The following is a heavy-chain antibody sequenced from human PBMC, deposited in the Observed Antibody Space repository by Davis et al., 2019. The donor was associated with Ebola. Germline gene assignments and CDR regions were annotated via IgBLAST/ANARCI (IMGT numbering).Heavy chain of an antibody. D-gene: IGHD2-2*02. Sequence: AASVKVSCKASGYTFTNYGISWVRQAPGQGLEWMGWISAYNGNTNYPQKLQGRVAMTTDTSTSTAYMELRSLRSDDTAVYYCARAQGYCTSTRCYTLGGCDYWGQGTLVTVSS. CDR1: GYTFTNYG. CDR3: ARAQGYCTSTRCYTLGGCDY. J-gene: IGHJ4*02. V-gene: IGHV1-18*04. CDR2: ISAYNGNT.